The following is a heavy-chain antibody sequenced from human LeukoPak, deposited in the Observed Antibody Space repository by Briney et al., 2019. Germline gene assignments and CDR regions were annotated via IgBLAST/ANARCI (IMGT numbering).Heavy chain of an antibody. CDR2: MYYSGTT. J-gene: IGHJ3*02. Sequence: SETLSLTCTVSGGSISSGSYYWGWIRQPPGKGLEWIASMYYSGTTFYSPSLKSRVAISVDTSKNQFSLKLSSVTAADTAVYYCARNTIIVGATTAFDIWGQGTMVTVSS. CDR3: ARNTIIVGATTAFDI. D-gene: IGHD1-26*01. V-gene: IGHV4-39*07. CDR1: GGSISSGSYY.